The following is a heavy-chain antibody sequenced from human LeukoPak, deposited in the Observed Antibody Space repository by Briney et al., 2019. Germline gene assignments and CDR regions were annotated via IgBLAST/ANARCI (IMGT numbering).Heavy chain of an antibody. Sequence: PGGSLRLSCAASGFTFSSYSMNWVRQAPGKGLEWVSSISSSSSYIYYADSVKGRFTISRDNAKNSLYLQMNSLRAEDTAVYYCASAQITMVRGVIHGGFDYWGQGTLVTVSS. CDR2: ISSSSSYI. V-gene: IGHV3-21*01. CDR1: GFTFSSYS. J-gene: IGHJ4*02. CDR3: ASAQITMVRGVIHGGFDY. D-gene: IGHD3-10*01.